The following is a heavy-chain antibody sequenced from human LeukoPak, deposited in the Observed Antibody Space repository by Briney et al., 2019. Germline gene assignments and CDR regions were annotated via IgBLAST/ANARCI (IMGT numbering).Heavy chain of an antibody. CDR3: ASEIIFGSFDY. J-gene: IGHJ4*02. CDR1: GFTFSSYA. V-gene: IGHV3-30*04. D-gene: IGHD3-3*01. CDR2: ISYDGSNK. Sequence: GRSLRLSCAASGFTFSSYAMHWVRQAPGKGLEWVAVISYDGSNKYYADSVRGRFTISRDNSKNTLYLQMNSLRAEDTAVYYCASEIIFGSFDYWGQGTLVTVSS.